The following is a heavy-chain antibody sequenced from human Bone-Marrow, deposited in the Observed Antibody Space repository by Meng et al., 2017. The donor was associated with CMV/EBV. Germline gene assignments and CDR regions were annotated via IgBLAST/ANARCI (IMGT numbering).Heavy chain of an antibody. CDR1: GYSFTNYW. Sequence: GGSPKISCKGSGYSFTNYWIGWVRQMPGKGLEWMGIIYLVDSDTRYSPSFQGQVTISADKSISTAYLQWSSLRASDTAMYYCARWKTGEGFDYWGQGTLVTVSS. CDR2: IYLVDSDT. V-gene: IGHV5-51*01. D-gene: IGHD4-17*01. J-gene: IGHJ4*02. CDR3: ARWKTGEGFDY.